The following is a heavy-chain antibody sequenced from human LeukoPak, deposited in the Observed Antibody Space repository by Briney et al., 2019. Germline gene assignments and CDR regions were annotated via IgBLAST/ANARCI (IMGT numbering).Heavy chain of an antibody. D-gene: IGHD6-19*01. Sequence: SETLSLTCTVSGGSISTYYWSWIRQPPGKGLEWIGYIYYSGSTNYNPSLKSRVTISLDTSKNQFSLKLSSVTAADTAVYYCARDSEVSNGWYPFDYWGQGTLVTVSS. CDR2: IYYSGST. CDR3: ARDSEVSNGWYPFDY. CDR1: GGSISTYY. V-gene: IGHV4-59*01. J-gene: IGHJ4*02.